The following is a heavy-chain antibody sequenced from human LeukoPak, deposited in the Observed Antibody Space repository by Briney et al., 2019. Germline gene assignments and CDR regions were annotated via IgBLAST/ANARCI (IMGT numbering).Heavy chain of an antibody. D-gene: IGHD4-17*01. J-gene: IGHJ4*02. CDR2: ISSSSYI. V-gene: IGHV3-21*01. Sequence: GGSLRLSCAASGFTFSSYSMNWVRQAPGKGLEWVSSISSSSYIYYADSVKGRFTISRDNAKNSLYLQMNSLRAEDTAVYYCARDIYGDFYFDYWGQGTLVTVSS. CDR3: ARDIYGDFYFDY. CDR1: GFTFSSYS.